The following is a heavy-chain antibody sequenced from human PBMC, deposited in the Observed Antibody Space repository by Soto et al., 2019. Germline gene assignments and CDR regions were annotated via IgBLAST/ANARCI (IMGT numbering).Heavy chain of an antibody. CDR2: IYYSGST. CDR1: GGSISSYY. V-gene: IGHV4-59*08. Sequence: SETLSLTCTVSGGSISSYYWSWIRQPPGKGLEWIGYIYYSGSTNYNPSLKSRVTISVDTSKNQFSLKLSSVTAADTAVYYCARQKQQLAVPGGWFDPWGQGTLVTVSS. CDR3: ARQKQQLAVPGGWFDP. D-gene: IGHD6-13*01. J-gene: IGHJ5*02.